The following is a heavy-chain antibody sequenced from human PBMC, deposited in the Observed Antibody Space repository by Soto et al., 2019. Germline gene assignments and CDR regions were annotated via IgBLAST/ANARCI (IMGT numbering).Heavy chain of an antibody. CDR1: GYTFSNYG. Sequence: QVQLVQSGGEVKRPGASVKVSCKTSGYTFSNYGITWVRQAPGQPLEWLGWISLYSDGTNYAQKFHGSFSMTTDTSTNTAYMELRSRRSDDTAVYYCARVVPGAEAWFGPWGQGTLVTVSS. V-gene: IGHV1-18*01. CDR2: ISLYSDGT. J-gene: IGHJ5*02. CDR3: ARVVPGAEAWFGP. D-gene: IGHD2-2*01.